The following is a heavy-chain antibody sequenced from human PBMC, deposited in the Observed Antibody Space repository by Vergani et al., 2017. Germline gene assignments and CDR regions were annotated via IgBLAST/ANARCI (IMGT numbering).Heavy chain of an antibody. Sequence: EVQLVESGGGLVKPGGSLRLSCAASGFTFSSYSMNWVRQAPGKGLEWVSSISSSSSYIYYADSVKGRVTISRDNAKNSLYLQMNSLRAEDTAVYYCARARPSNFDYYDSSGYYYVAYYGMDVWGQGTTVTVSS. CDR3: ARARPSNFDYYDSSGYYYVAYYGMDV. V-gene: IGHV3-21*01. D-gene: IGHD3-22*01. CDR2: ISSSSSYI. J-gene: IGHJ6*02. CDR1: GFTFSSYS.